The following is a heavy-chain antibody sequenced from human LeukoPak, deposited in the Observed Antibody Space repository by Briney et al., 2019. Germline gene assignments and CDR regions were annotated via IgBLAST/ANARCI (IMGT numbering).Heavy chain of an antibody. V-gene: IGHV1-18*01. D-gene: IGHD3-9*01. CDR1: GYTFTSYG. J-gene: IGHJ4*02. Sequence: ASVKVSCKASGYTFTSYGISWVRQAPGQGLEWMGWISAYNGNTNYAQKFQVRVTMTTDTPTSTAYMELRSLRSDDTAIYYCARDYDILTGYYKEAWWVELEYWGQGTLVTVSS. CDR2: ISAYNGNT. CDR3: ARDYDILTGYYKEAWWVELEY.